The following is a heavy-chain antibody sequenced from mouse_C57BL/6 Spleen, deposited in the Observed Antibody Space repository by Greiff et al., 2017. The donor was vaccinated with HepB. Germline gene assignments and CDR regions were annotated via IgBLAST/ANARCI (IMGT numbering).Heavy chain of an antibody. CDR1: GYAFSSPR. D-gene: IGHD2-5*01. V-gene: IGHV1-82*01. J-gene: IGHJ1*03. CDR3: ARDSNYVRYFDV. Sequence: VQLPQSGPELVKPGAPGKISCKASGYAFSSPRVKWVKQRPGKGLGWIGRIYPGDGDTKYNGKFKGKATLTADKSSSTAYMQLSSLTSEDSAVYFCARDSNYVRYFDVWGTGTTVTVSS. CDR2: IYPGDGDT.